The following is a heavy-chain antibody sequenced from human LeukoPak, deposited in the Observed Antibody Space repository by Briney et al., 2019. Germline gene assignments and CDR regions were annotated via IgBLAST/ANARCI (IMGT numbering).Heavy chain of an antibody. D-gene: IGHD3-22*01. CDR2: ITNSGGYI. CDR1: GFPFSTYS. Sequence: GGSLRLSCAASGFPFSTYSMSWVRQAPGRGLEWVSTITNSGGYIYSADSVKGRFTISRDTAKNSLFLQMNSLRAEDTAIYYCARDYFDSSDYPQTYYYYYMDVWGKGTTVTVSS. CDR3: ARDYFDSSDYPQTYYYYYMDV. J-gene: IGHJ6*03. V-gene: IGHV3-21*01.